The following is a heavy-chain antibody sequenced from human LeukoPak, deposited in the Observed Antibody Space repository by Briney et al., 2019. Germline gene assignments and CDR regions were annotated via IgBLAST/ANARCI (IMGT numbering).Heavy chain of an antibody. CDR2: IIPILGIA. CDR1: GGTISRYT. V-gene: IGHV1-69*04. Sequence: SVKVSCKASGGTISRYTISWERQAPGQGLEWMGRIIPILGIANYAQKFQGRVTITADKSTSTAYMELSSLRSEDTAVYYCARDEVGGLSYDFWSGYRNYGMDVWGQGTTVTVSS. D-gene: IGHD3-3*01. CDR3: ARDEVGGLSYDFWSGYRNYGMDV. J-gene: IGHJ6*02.